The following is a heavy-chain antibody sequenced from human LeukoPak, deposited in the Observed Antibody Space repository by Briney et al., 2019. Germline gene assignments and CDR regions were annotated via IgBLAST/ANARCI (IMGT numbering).Heavy chain of an antibody. CDR1: GDSISGSNYH. J-gene: IGHJ5*02. V-gene: IGHV4-39*07. CDR3: AREPDA. Sequence: PSGTLSLTCTVSGDSISGSNYHSGWIRQPPGKGLEWLGTVHHTGRAFYNPSLRGRTTVSVDTSKNQFSLKLTSVTAADTAVYYCAREPDAWGQGTLVTVSS. CDR2: VHHTGRA.